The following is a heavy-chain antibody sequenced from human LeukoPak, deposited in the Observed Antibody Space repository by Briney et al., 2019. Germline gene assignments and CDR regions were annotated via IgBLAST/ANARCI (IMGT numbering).Heavy chain of an antibody. CDR1: GFTFSSYG. J-gene: IGHJ4*02. V-gene: IGHV3-33*01. Sequence: GSLLLSYAASGFTFSSYGMQWVRQAPGKGLEWGAVIWYDGSNKYYADSVKGRFTISRDNSKNTLYLQMNSLRAEDTAVYYCARDPTFSHIAAAGPYSGGSSSPAPTFDYWGQGTLVTVSS. CDR2: IWYDGSNK. D-gene: IGHD6-13*01. CDR3: ARDPTFSHIAAAGPYSGGSSSPAPTFDY.